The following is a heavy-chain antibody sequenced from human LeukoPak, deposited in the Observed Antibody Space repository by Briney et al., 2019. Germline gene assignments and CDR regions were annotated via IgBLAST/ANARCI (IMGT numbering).Heavy chain of an antibody. CDR2: IYYSGST. J-gene: IGHJ4*02. V-gene: IGHV4-59*01. Sequence: PSETLSLTCTVSGGSISSYYWSWIRQPPGKGLEWIGYIYYSGSTNYNPSLKSRVTISVDTSKNQFSLKLKSVTAADTAVYYCAISIAVAGFFGYWGQGTLVTVSS. D-gene: IGHD6-19*01. CDR1: GGSISSYY. CDR3: AISIAVAGFFGY.